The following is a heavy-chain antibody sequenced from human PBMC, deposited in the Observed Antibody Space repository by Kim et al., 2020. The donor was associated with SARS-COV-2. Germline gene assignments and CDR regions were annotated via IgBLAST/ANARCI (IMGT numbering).Heavy chain of an antibody. D-gene: IGHD4-4*01. CDR1: GFTVSSNY. V-gene: IGHV3-66*01. J-gene: IGHJ6*02. CDR2: IYSGGST. Sequence: GGSLRLSCAASGFTVSSNYMSWVRQAPGKGLEWVSVIYSGGSTYYADSVKGRFTISRDNSKNTLYLQMNSLRAEDTAVYYCARDGGGSNYFRMDYYYGMDVWGQGTTVTVSS. CDR3: ARDGGGSNYFRMDYYYGMDV.